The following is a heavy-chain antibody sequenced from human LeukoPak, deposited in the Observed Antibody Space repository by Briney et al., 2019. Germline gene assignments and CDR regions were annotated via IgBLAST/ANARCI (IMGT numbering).Heavy chain of an antibody. J-gene: IGHJ4*02. CDR1: GGSISSSSYY. V-gene: IGHV4-39*07. Sequence: SETLSLTCTVSGGSISSSSYYWGWIRQPPGKGLEWIGSIYHSGSTYYNPSLKSRVTISVDTSKNQFSLKLSSVTAADTAVYYCASGALGFGDFFDYWGQGTLVTVSS. CDR2: IYHSGST. D-gene: IGHD3-10*01. CDR3: ASGALGFGDFFDY.